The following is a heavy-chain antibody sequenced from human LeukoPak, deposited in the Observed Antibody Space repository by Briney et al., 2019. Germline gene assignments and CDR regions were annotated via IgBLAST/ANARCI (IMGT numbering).Heavy chain of an antibody. CDR1: GDSVSSNSAA. CDR2: TYYRSKWYN. J-gene: IGHJ4*02. CDR3: ARKGLLRYCSGGSCSSRIIFDY. Sequence: SQTLSLTCAISGDSVSSNSAAWHWIRQSPSRGLEWLGRTYYRSKWYNDYALSVKSRITINPDTSKNQFSLMLSSVTAADTAVYYCARKGLLRYCSGGSCSSRIIFDYWGQGTLVTVSS. D-gene: IGHD2-15*01. V-gene: IGHV6-1*01.